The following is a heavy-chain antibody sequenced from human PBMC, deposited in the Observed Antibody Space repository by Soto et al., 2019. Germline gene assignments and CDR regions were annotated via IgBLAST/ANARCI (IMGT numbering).Heavy chain of an antibody. CDR1: GGSFSSYA. Sequence: PSVKVSCKASGGSFSSYAISWVRQAPGQGLEWMGGIIPIFGTANYAQKFQGRVTITADESTSTAYMELSSLRSEDTAVYYCARMRYCSSTSCQGIYYYYGMDVWGQGTTVNVSS. J-gene: IGHJ6*02. CDR2: IIPIFGTA. D-gene: IGHD2-2*01. CDR3: ARMRYCSSTSCQGIYYYYGMDV. V-gene: IGHV1-69*01.